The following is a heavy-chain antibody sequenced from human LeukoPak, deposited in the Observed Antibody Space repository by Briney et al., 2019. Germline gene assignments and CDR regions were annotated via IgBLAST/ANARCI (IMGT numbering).Heavy chain of an antibody. CDR1: GFTFSSYG. CDR3: AKDDGWLYYNH. Sequence: QTGGSLRLSCAASGFTFSSYGMNWVRQAPGKGLEWVSGISPGGEIPYYADSVKGRFTISRDNSKDTVSLQMHSLRAEDTATYYCAKDDGWLYYNHWGQGTLVTVSS. D-gene: IGHD3-22*01. J-gene: IGHJ4*02. CDR2: ISPGGEIP. V-gene: IGHV3-23*01.